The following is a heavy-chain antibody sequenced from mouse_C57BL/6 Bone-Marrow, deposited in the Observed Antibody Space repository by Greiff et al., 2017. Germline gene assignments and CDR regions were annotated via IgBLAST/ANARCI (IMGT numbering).Heavy chain of an antibody. D-gene: IGHD1-1*01. J-gene: IGHJ4*01. CDR1: GYTFTSYW. V-gene: IGHV1-50*01. CDR3: AREANHYAMDY. CDR2: IDPSDSYT. Sequence: QVQLQQPGAELVKPGASVKLSCKASGYTFTSYWMQWVKQRPGQGLEWIGEIDPSDSYTNYNQKFKGKATLTVDTSSRTAYMQLRSLTSEDSAVYYCAREANHYAMDYWGQGTSVTVSS.